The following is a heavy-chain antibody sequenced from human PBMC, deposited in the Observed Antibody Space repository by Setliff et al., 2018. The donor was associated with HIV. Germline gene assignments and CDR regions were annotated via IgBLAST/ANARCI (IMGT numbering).Heavy chain of an antibody. CDR3: AKVRAPSHVWRSYAAFDS. D-gene: IGHD3-16*01. Sequence: ASVKVSCKASGYTFTSYYIHWVRQAPGQGLEWMGRINPSGGSTGYAQTFQGRVSMTRDTSTTTAYLELSSLRSEDTAVYYCAKVRAPSHVWRSYAAFDSWGQGTLVTVSS. J-gene: IGHJ4*02. V-gene: IGHV1-46*01. CDR2: INPSGGST. CDR1: GYTFTSYY.